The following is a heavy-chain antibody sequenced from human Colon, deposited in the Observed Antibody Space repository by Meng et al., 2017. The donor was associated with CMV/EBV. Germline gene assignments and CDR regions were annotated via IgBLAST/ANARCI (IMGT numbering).Heavy chain of an antibody. Sequence: QVQLQEAGSGLVKPSQTLSLACAVSGASINTSEYSLSWIRQPPGKGLEWIGYISHTGRTHYSPSLKSRVILSLDMSKNHFFLTLTSGTAADTAGDDHTRGGEHWAHHGGDPGGQGT. CDR1: GASINTSEYS. V-gene: IGHV4-30-2*01. J-gene: IGHJ5*02. CDR2: ISHTGRT. CDR3: TRGGEHWAHHGGDP. D-gene: IGHD7-27*01.